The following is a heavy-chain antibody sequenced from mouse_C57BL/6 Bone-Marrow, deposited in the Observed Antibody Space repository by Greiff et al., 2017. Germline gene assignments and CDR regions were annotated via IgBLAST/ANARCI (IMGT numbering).Heavy chain of an antibody. D-gene: IGHD2-3*01. CDR3: AREGYDGYFLFAY. CDR2: INPSTGGT. V-gene: IGHV1-42*01. Sequence: EVQLQQSGPELVKPGASVKISCKASGYSFTGYYMNWVKQSPEKSLEWIGEINPSTGGTTYNQKFKAKATLTVDESSSTAYMQLKSLTSEDSAVYYCAREGYDGYFLFAYWGQGTLVTVSA. CDR1: GYSFTGYY. J-gene: IGHJ3*01.